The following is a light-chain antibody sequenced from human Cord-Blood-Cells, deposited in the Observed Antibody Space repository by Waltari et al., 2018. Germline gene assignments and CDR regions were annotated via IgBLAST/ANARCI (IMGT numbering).Light chain of an antibody. CDR3: SSYTSSSTLV. V-gene: IGLV2-14*01. CDR1: SRAVGGYTL. CDR2: DVS. J-gene: IGLJ3*02. Sequence: ALTQPASVSGSPGQSVTISCSGTSRAVGGYTLVPGYQQHSGKAPKLMIYDVSNRPSGVSNRFSGSKSGNTASLTISGLQAEDEADYYCSSYTSSSTLVFGGGTKLTVL.